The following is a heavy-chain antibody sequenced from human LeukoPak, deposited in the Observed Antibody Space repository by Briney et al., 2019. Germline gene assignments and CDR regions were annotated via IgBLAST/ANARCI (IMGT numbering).Heavy chain of an antibody. D-gene: IGHD3-3*01. CDR2: INPSGGST. J-gene: IGHJ4*02. Sequence: ASVKVSCKASGYIFSSYYMHWVRQAPGQGLEWMGIINPSGGSTINAQKFQGRVTMTRDTSTSTVYMELSSLRSEDTAVYYCARASFGVVIFDYWGQGTLVTVSS. CDR3: ARASFGVVIFDY. CDR1: GYIFSSYY. V-gene: IGHV1-46*01.